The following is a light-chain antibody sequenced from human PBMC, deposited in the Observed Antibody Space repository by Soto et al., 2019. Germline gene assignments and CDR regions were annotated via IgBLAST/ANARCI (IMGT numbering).Light chain of an antibody. Sequence: DIQMTHSPSSLSESVVDRVNITLMASQYIASCVNWYQQKPGNDHKILVYAAYSLQTGVKSRLSGSGSGTEFTLIIRRLQPQDFATYYCKKSYSMQINVGQGTRLEIK. V-gene: IGKV1-39*01. CDR1: QYIASC. CDR3: KKSYSMQIN. J-gene: IGKJ5*01. CDR2: AAY.